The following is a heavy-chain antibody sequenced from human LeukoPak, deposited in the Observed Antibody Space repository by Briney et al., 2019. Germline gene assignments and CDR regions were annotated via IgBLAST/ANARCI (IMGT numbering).Heavy chain of an antibody. J-gene: IGHJ4*02. CDR2: ISWNSGSI. CDR1: GFTFDDYA. Sequence: GGSLRLSCAASGFTFDDYAMHWVRQAPGKGLEWVSGISWNSGSIGYADSVKGRFTISRDNAKNSLYLQMNSLRAEDTALYYCAKGGGRRDWDYFDYWGQGTLVTVSS. D-gene: IGHD5-24*01. CDR3: AKGGGRRDWDYFDY. V-gene: IGHV3-9*01.